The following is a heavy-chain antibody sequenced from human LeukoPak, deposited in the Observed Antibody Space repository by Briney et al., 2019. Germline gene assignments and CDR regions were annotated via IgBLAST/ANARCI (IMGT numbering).Heavy chain of an antibody. V-gene: IGHV1-58*01. CDR3: ASLLYSSSPLDWFDP. Sequence: SVKVSCKASGFTFTSSAVQWVRQARGQRLEWIGWIVVGSGNTNYAQKFQERVTITRDMSTSTAYMELSSLRSEDTAVYYCASLLYSSSPLDWFDPWGQGTLVTVSS. CDR1: GFTFTSSA. D-gene: IGHD6-13*01. CDR2: IVVGSGNT. J-gene: IGHJ5*02.